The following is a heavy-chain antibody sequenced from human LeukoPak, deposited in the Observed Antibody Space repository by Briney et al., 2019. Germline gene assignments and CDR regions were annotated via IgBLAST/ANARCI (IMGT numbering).Heavy chain of an antibody. Sequence: SETLSLTCTVSGGSISSGDYYWSWIRQPPGKGLEWIGYIYYSGSTNYNPSLKSRVTISVDTSKNQFSLKLSSVTAADTAVYYCARLSGSYSDFDYWGQGTRVTVSS. J-gene: IGHJ4*02. CDR2: IYYSGST. CDR1: GGSISSGDYY. V-gene: IGHV4-30-4*08. D-gene: IGHD1-26*01. CDR3: ARLSGSYSDFDY.